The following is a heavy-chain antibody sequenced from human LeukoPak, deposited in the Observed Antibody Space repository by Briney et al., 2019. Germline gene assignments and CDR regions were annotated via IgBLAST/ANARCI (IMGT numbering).Heavy chain of an antibody. D-gene: IGHD2-8*02. CDR3: ARARLLGPTGVAAFDI. CDR2: IIPIFNTS. J-gene: IGHJ3*02. CDR1: GGTFSSYA. V-gene: IGHV1-69*06. Sequence: ASVKVSCKASGGTFSSYAISWVRQAPGQGLEWMGGIIPIFNTSNYAQKLQGRVTITADKSTSTVYMELSTLRSEDTAVYYCARARLLGPTGVAAFDIWGQGTMVTVPS.